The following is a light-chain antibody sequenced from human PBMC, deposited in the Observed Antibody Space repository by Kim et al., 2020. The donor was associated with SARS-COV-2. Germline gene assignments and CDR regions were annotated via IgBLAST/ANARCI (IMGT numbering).Light chain of an antibody. V-gene: IGLV4-69*01. CDR2: LNRDGSL. CDR3: QTWGTGTWV. Sequence: SVHLTCTLSRRRGSSAIAWDQQQPGKGPRDLIKLNRDGSLTKGDGIPAHFSCSSSGAVRYRPISSLQSEDEADYYFQTWGTGTWVFGRGTQLTVL. CDR1: RRRGSSA. J-gene: IGLJ3*02.